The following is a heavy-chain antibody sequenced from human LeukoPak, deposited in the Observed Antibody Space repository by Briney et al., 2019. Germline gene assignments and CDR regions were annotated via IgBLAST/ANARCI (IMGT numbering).Heavy chain of an antibody. Sequence: ASVKVSCKASGYTFTSYDINWVRQAPGQGLEWMGWMNPNSGNTGYAQKFQGRVTMTRNTSISTAYMELSSLRSEDTAVYYCARQIYGDPGSVDYWGQGTLVTVSS. CDR3: ARQIYGDPGSVDY. D-gene: IGHD4-17*01. V-gene: IGHV1-8*01. J-gene: IGHJ4*02. CDR1: GYTFTSYD. CDR2: MNPNSGNT.